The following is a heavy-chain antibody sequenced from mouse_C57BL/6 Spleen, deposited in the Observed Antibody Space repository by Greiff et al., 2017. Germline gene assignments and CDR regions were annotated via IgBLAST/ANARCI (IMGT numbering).Heavy chain of an antibody. J-gene: IGHJ2*01. CDR3: ARNSYDYDGFDY. CDR1: GFSLTSYG. D-gene: IGHD2-4*01. V-gene: IGHV2-2*01. Sequence: QVQLKESGPGLVQPSQSLSITCTVSGFSLTSYGVHWVRQSPGKGLEWLGVIWSGGSTDYNAAFISRLSISKDNSKSKVFFKMNSLQADDTAIYYCARNSYDYDGFDYWGQGTTLTVSS. CDR2: IWSGGST.